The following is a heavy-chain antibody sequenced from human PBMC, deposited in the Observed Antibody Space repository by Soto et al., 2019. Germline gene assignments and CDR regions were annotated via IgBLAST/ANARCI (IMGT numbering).Heavy chain of an antibody. V-gene: IGHV3-53*01. CDR1: GFTVTINY. D-gene: IGHD5-12*01. Sequence: EVQVGESGGGLVQPGGSLRLSCAVSGFTVTINYMSWVRQAPGKGLEWVSVIYSGGTIYYADSVKGRFTISRDTSKNTLYLQMNSLRGDDTAVYYCHGYGYWGQGTLVTVST. CDR2: IYSGGTI. J-gene: IGHJ4*02. CDR3: HGYGY.